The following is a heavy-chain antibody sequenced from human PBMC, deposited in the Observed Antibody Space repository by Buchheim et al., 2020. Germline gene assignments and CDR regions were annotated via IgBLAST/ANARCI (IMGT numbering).Heavy chain of an antibody. CDR1: GFTFSSYA. J-gene: IGHJ4*02. Sequence: EVQLLESGGGLVQPGGSLRLSCAASGFTFSSYAMSWVRQAPGMGLEWVSAIIGSGGSTYYADSVKGRFTLSRDNSMNTLYLQMNSRRAEDTAVYYCAKDRVARLGVVYYFDYWGQGTL. V-gene: IGHV3-23*01. CDR3: AKDRVARLGVVYYFDY. CDR2: IIGSGGST. D-gene: IGHD5-12*01.